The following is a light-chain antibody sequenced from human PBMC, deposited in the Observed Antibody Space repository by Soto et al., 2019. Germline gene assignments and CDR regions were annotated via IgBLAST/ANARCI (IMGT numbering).Light chain of an antibody. V-gene: IGKV3-20*01. CDR2: GAS. Sequence: EIWLSQSPAYLELYPGEGATLSCRASQSVSKYLAWYQQKPGQAPRLLIYGASSRATGIPDSFSGSGSGTDFTLTISRLEPEDFAVYYCQQYGGSPQTFGQGTKV. J-gene: IGKJ1*01. CDR1: QSVSKY. CDR3: QQYGGSPQT.